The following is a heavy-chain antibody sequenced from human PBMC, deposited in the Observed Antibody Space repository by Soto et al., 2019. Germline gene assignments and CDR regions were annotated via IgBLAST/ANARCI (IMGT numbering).Heavy chain of an antibody. CDR1: GGSISSGGYY. V-gene: IGHV4-31*03. CDR2: IYYSGST. J-gene: IGHJ6*02. CDR3: ARDGPHLGYCSSTSCLFSMDV. Sequence: SGTLSLTCTVSGGSISSGGYYWSWIRQHPGKGLEWIGYIYYSGSTYYNPSLKSRVTISVDTSKNQFSLKLSSVTAADTAVYYCARDGPHLGYCSSTSCLFSMDVWGQGTTVTVSS. D-gene: IGHD2-2*01.